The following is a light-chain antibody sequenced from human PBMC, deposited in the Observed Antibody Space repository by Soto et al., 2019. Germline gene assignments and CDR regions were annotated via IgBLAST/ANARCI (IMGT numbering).Light chain of an antibody. CDR1: SSNIGAGYD. Sequence: QSVLTQPPSVSGAPGQRVTFSCTGSSSNIGAGYDVHWYQQLPGTAPKLLIYSNTNRPSGVPDRFPGSKSGTSASLAITGLQAEDEADYYCQSYDTSLRGYVFGTGTKVTVL. CDR2: SNT. J-gene: IGLJ1*01. V-gene: IGLV1-40*01. CDR3: QSYDTSLRGYV.